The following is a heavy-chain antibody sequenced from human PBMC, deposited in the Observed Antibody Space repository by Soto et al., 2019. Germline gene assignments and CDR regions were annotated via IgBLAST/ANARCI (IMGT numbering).Heavy chain of an antibody. CDR2: IYYSGST. CDR3: ARGNYDWGSNQIGNWFDP. CDR1: GGSISTYY. V-gene: IGHV4-59*01. J-gene: IGHJ5*02. D-gene: IGHD3-16*01. Sequence: PSETLSLTCTVSGGSISTYYWSWIRQPPGKGLEWIGYIYYSGSTNYNPSLKSRVTISVDTSKNQFSLKLSSVTAADTAVYYCARGNYDWGSNQIGNWFDPWGQGTLVTVSS.